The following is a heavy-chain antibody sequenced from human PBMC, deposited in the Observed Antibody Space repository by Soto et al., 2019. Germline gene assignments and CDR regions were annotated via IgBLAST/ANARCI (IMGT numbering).Heavy chain of an antibody. V-gene: IGHV3-30*18. Sequence: GGSLRLSCAASGFTFSSYGMHWVRQAPGKGLEWVAVISYDGSNKYYADSVKGRFTISRDNSKNTLYLQMNSLRAEDTAVYYCAKPGGGYYDSSGPQPQYYFDYWGQGTLVTVSS. CDR1: GFTFSSYG. J-gene: IGHJ4*02. CDR2: ISYDGSNK. CDR3: AKPGGGYYDSSGPQPQYYFDY. D-gene: IGHD3-22*01.